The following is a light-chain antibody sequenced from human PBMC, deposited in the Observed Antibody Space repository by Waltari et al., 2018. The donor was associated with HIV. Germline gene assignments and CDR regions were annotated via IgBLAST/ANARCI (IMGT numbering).Light chain of an antibody. CDR3: SSYAAMNNFYVL. V-gene: IGLV2-8*01. CDR2: EVN. J-gene: IGLJ2*01. Sequence: QSALTQPPSVSGSPGQSVTISCTGTSSDIGLYNYVSWYQQCPGKAPKLVIFEVNKRPSGVPVRFSVSKSGNTASLTVSGLQPEDEGEYYCSSYAAMNNFYVLFGGGTKLTVL. CDR1: SSDIGLYNY.